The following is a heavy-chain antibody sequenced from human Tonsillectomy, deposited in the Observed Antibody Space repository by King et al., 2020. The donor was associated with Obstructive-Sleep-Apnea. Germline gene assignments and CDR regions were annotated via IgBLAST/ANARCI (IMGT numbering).Heavy chain of an antibody. J-gene: IGHJ4*02. D-gene: IGHD3-22*01. CDR3: TRDLGYYDTSGYLGFY. CDR2: IRRKDYGGTP. CDR1: GFTFGDYA. V-gene: IGHV3-49*03. Sequence: VQLVESGGGLVQPGRSLRLSCTASGFTFGDYAMSWFRQAPGKGLEWVGFIRRKDYGGTPEYAESVKGGFTISRDDSKSIAYLQMTSLKTEDTAVYYCTRDLGYYDTSGYLGFYWGQGTLVTVSS.